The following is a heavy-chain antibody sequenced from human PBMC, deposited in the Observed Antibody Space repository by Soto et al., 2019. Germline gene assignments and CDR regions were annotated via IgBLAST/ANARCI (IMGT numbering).Heavy chain of an antibody. D-gene: IGHD2-2*01. CDR2: ISGSGGST. CDR3: AKGGAQLLHYNWFDP. CDR1: GFTFSSYA. Sequence: EVQLLESGGGLVQPGRSLRLSCAASGFTFSSYAMSWVRQAPGKGLEWVSAISGSGGSTYYADSVKGRFTISRDNSKNTLYLQMNSLRAEDTAVYYCAKGGAQLLHYNWFDPWGQGTLVTVSS. V-gene: IGHV3-23*01. J-gene: IGHJ5*02.